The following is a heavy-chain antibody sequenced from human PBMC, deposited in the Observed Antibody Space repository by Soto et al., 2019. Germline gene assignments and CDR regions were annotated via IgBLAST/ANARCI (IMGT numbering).Heavy chain of an antibody. V-gene: IGHV1-69*02. Sequence: QVQLVQSGAEVKRPGSSVKVSCKASGDTFSFYSINWVRQAPGLGLEWMGRINPILSMSNYAQRFQGRVTMTADKSTSTAYMHLSSLRSEDTAIYYCATRYGSGYRAFDYWGQGALFTVSS. CDR3: ATRYGSGYRAFDY. J-gene: IGHJ4*02. D-gene: IGHD3-10*01. CDR2: INPILSMS. CDR1: GDTFSFYS.